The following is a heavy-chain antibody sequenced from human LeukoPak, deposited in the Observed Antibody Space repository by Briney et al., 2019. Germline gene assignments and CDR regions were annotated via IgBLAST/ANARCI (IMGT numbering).Heavy chain of an antibody. CDR2: IYPGDSDT. CDR3: ARPSHSGSYYHGFDY. J-gene: IGHJ4*02. V-gene: IGHV5-51*01. Sequence: GESLKISCKGSGYSFINYWIGWVRQMPGKGLEWMGIIYPGDSDTRYSPSFQGQVTISADKSISTAYLQWSSLKASDTAMYYCARPSHSGSYYHGFDYWGQGTLVTVLS. D-gene: IGHD3-10*01. CDR1: GYSFINYW.